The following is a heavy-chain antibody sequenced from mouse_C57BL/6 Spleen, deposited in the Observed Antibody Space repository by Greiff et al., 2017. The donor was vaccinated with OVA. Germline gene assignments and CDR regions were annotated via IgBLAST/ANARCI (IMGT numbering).Heavy chain of an antibody. CDR3: ARGSRYYFDD. Sequence: VQLQQPGAELVKPGASVKLSCKASGYTFTSYWMHWVKQRPGQGLEWIGMIHPNSGSTNYNEKFKSKATLTVDKSSSTASMQLSSLTSEDSAVYYCARGSRYYFDDWGQGTTLTVSS. CDR2: IHPNSGST. CDR1: GYTFTSYW. V-gene: IGHV1-64*01. J-gene: IGHJ2*01.